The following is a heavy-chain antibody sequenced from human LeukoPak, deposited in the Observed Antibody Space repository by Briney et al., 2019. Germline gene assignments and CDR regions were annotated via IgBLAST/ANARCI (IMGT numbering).Heavy chain of an antibody. CDR3: ARIIMSSLYYYYMDV. CDR1: DDSINSYY. D-gene: IGHD3-10*02. V-gene: IGHV4-59*01. J-gene: IGHJ6*03. Sequence: SETLSLTYTVSDDSINSYYWTWIRQPPGKGLEWIGYISYSGSTNYNPSLKSRVTISVDTSKNQFSLKLSSVTAADTAVYYCARIIMSSLYYYYMDVWGKGTTVTVSS. CDR2: ISYSGST.